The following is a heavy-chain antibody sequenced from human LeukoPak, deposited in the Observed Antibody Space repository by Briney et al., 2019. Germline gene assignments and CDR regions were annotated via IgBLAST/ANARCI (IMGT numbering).Heavy chain of an antibody. J-gene: IGHJ4*02. D-gene: IGHD3-10*01. V-gene: IGHV1-24*01. CDR1: GYTLTELS. CDR2: FDPEDGET. CDR3: ATPYYYGSGSYRRRRFFDY. Sequence: ASVKVSCKVSGYTLTELSMHWVRQAPGKGLEWMGGFDPEDGETIYAQKFQGRVTMTEDTSTDTAYMELSSLRSEDTAVYYCATPYYYGSGSYRRRRFFDYWGQGTLVTVSS.